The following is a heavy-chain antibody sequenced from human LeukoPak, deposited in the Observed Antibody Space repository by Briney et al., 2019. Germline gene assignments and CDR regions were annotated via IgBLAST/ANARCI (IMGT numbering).Heavy chain of an antibody. Sequence: GGSLRLSCAASGFTFSSYSMNWVRRAPGKGLEWVSSISSSSSYIYYADSVKGRFTISRDNAKNSLYLQMNSLRAEDTAVYYCARGLNDYVWGSYFGYWGQGTLVTVSS. CDR2: ISSSSSYI. V-gene: IGHV3-21*01. CDR1: GFTFSSYS. D-gene: IGHD3-16*01. J-gene: IGHJ4*02. CDR3: ARGLNDYVWGSYFGY.